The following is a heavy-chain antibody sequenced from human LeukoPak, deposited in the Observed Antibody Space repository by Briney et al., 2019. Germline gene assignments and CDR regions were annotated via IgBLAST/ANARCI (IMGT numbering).Heavy chain of an antibody. CDR3: AKDINGYDYVWGSFP. CDR1: GFTFSSYG. J-gene: IGHJ5*02. D-gene: IGHD3-16*01. V-gene: IGHV3-30*18. CDR2: ISYDGSNK. Sequence: GGSLRLSCAASGFTFSSYGMHWVRQAPGKGLEWVAVISYDGSNKYYADSVKGRFTISRDNSKNTLYLQMNSLRAEDTAVYYCAKDINGYDYVWGSFPWGQGTLVTVSS.